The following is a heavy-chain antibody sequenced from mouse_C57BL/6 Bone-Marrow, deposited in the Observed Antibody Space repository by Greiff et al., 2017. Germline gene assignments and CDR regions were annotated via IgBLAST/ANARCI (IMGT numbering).Heavy chain of an antibody. J-gene: IGHJ3*01. CDR2: IHPNRGST. D-gene: IGHD4-1*01. Sequence: VQLQQPGAELVKPGASVKLSCKASGYTFTSYWMHWVKQRPGQGLAWIGMIHPNRGSTNYNEKFKSKATLTVDKSSSTAYMQLSSLTSEYSAVYYCARGGNWAWFAYWGQGTLVTVSA. CDR1: GYTFTSYW. V-gene: IGHV1-64*01. CDR3: ARGGNWAWFAY.